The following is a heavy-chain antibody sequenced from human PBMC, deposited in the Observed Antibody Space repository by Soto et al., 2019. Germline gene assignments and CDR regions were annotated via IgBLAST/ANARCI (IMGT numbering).Heavy chain of an antibody. D-gene: IGHD3-22*01. CDR1: GFTFSSYA. CDR2: ISYDGSNK. CDR3: ARVSYYYDSSGYCPFDY. J-gene: IGHJ4*02. V-gene: IGHV3-30-3*01. Sequence: GGSLRLSXAASGFTFSSYAMHWVRQAPGKGLEWVAVISYDGSNKYYADSVKGRFTISRDNSKNTLYLQMNSPRAEDTAVYYCARVSYYYDSSGYCPFDYWGQGTLVTVSS.